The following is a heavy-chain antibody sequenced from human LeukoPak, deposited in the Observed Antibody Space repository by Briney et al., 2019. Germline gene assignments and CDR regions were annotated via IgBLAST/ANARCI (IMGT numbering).Heavy chain of an antibody. J-gene: IGHJ3*02. CDR1: GFTFDDYT. D-gene: IGHD3-22*01. CDR3: AKDHTTNYYDSSGYYLNLCAFDI. V-gene: IGHV3-23*01. CDR2: ISGSGGST. Sequence: GGSLRLSCAASGFTFDDYTMHWVRQAPGKGLEWVSAISGSGGSTYYADSVKGRFTISRDNSKNTLYLQMNSLRAEDTAVYYCAKDHTTNYYDSSGYYLNLCAFDIWGQGTMVTVSS.